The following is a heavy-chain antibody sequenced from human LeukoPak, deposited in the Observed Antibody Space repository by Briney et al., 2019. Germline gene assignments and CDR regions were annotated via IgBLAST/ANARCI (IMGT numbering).Heavy chain of an antibody. CDR2: IVVGSDNT. CDR3: AAERLASSGWYFAFDI. D-gene: IGHD6-19*01. Sequence: SVKVSCKASGFTFTSSAVQWVRQARGQRLEWIGWIVVGSDNTNYAQKFQDRVTFTRDMSTSTAYMDLSSLRSEDTAVYYCAAERLASSGWYFAFDIWGQGTMVTVSS. V-gene: IGHV1-58*01. CDR1: GFTFTSSA. J-gene: IGHJ3*02.